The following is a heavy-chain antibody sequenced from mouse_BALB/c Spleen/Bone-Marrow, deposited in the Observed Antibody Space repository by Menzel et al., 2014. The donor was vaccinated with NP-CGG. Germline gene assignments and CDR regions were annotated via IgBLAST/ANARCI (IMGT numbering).Heavy chain of an antibody. CDR3: ARHHRYAYYFDY. CDR2: ILPGSGST. D-gene: IGHD2-14*01. Sequence: LLESGAELLRPGASVKISCKATGYTFSSYWIEWVKQRPGHGLEWIGEILPGSGSTNYNEKFKGKATLTVDTSSSTAYVDLSSLTSEDSSVYYCARHHRYAYYFDYWGQGTTLTVSS. J-gene: IGHJ2*01. CDR1: GYTFSSYW. V-gene: IGHV1-9*01.